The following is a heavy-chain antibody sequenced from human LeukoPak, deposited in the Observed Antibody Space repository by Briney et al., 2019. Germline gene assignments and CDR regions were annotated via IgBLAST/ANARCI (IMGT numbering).Heavy chain of an antibody. V-gene: IGHV3-23*01. CDR3: AAYYYDSSGLFDY. CDR2: LSGSGGTT. CDR1: GFTFNNYA. D-gene: IGHD3-22*01. Sequence: GGSLRLSCSASGFTFNNYAMSWVRQTPGKGLGWVSALSGSGGTTYYADSVKGRFTISRDNSKNTLYLQMNSLRAEDTAVYYCAAYYYDSSGLFDYWGQGTLVTVSS. J-gene: IGHJ4*02.